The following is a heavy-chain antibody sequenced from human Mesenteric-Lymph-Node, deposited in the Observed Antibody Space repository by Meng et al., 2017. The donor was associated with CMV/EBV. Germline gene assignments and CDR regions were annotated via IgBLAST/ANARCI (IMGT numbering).Heavy chain of an antibody. CDR2: IDPSSSYI. J-gene: IGHJ4*02. CDR1: GFTFNTYT. D-gene: IGHD3-3*01. Sequence: GESLKISCAASGFTFNTYTMNWVRQAPGKGLEWVSSIDPSSSYIYYADSVKGRFTISRDNTKNSVYLQMSSLRAEDTAVYYCSRFSYDFSSGYYPISDYWGRGTLVTVSS. V-gene: IGHV3-21*01. CDR3: SRFSYDFSSGYYPISDY.